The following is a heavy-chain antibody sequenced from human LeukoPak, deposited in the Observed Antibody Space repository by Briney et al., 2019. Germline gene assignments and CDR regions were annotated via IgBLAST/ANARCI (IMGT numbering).Heavy chain of an antibody. CDR1: GGSISSGDYY. V-gene: IGHV4-30-4*08. Sequence: SETLSLTCTVSGGSISSGDYYWSWIRQPPGKGLEWIGYIYYSGSTYYNPSLKSRVTISVDTSKNQFSLKLSSVTAADTAVYYCARDQYCSSTSCYKGGYFDYWSQGTLVTVSS. D-gene: IGHD2-2*02. CDR3: ARDQYCSSTSCYKGGYFDY. J-gene: IGHJ4*02. CDR2: IYYSGST.